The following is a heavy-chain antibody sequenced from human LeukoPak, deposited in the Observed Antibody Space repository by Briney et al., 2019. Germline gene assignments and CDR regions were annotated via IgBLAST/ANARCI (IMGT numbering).Heavy chain of an antibody. D-gene: IGHD6-13*01. Sequence: PSETLSLTSAVYGGTFSGYYWSRIRQPPGKGLEWIGELNHSGSTNYNPSLKSRVTISVDTSKNQFSLKLSSVTAADTAVYYCARGYSSSWTGGYYFDYWGQGTLVTVSS. CDR1: GGTFSGYY. V-gene: IGHV4-34*01. CDR2: LNHSGST. J-gene: IGHJ4*02. CDR3: ARGYSSSWTGGYYFDY.